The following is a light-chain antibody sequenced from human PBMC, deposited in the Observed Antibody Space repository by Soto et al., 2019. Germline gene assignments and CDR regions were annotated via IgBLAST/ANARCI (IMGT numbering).Light chain of an antibody. CDR3: SSYTSTSTLVV. CDR1: SGDVAGYNY. CDR2: EVS. V-gene: IGLV2-14*01. J-gene: IGLJ2*01. Sequence: QSALTQPASVSGSPGQSITISCTGTSGDVAGYNYVSWYQQHPGKAPKLIIYEVSNRPSGVSNRFSGSKSGNTASLTISGLQSEDEADYYCSSYTSTSTLVVFGGGTKVTVL.